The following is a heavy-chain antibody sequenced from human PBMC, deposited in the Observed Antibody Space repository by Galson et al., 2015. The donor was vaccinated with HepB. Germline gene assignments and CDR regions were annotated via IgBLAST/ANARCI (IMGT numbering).Heavy chain of an antibody. V-gene: IGHV4-34*01. Sequence: ETLSLTCAVYGSSLNHYYWTWIRQSPGKRLEYLGEVDHIGRTTYNPSLKSRLTISVDTSKNQFSLRLKSVTAADTATYYCARPNDCSATTCSDALEVWGQGTLVTVSP. D-gene: IGHD2-15*01. J-gene: IGHJ3*01. CDR1: GSSLNHYY. CDR2: VDHIGRT. CDR3: ARPNDCSATTCSDALEV.